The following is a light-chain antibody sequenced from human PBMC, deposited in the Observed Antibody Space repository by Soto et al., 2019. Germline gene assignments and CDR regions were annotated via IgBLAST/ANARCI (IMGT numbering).Light chain of an antibody. CDR2: KAS. CDR1: QSISSW. Sequence: DIQMTQSPSTLSASLGDRVTITCRASQSISSWLAWYQQRPGKAPKLLIYKASNLKSGVPSRFSGSGSGTEFTLTISSLQPDDFATYYCQHYNSYSEAFGQGTKVDI. J-gene: IGKJ1*01. V-gene: IGKV1-5*03. CDR3: QHYNSYSEA.